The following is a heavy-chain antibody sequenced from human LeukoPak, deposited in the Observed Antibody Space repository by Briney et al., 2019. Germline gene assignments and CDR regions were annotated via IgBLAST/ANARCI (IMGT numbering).Heavy chain of an antibody. CDR1: GFTFSSYS. J-gene: IGHJ4*02. CDR2: ISSSSSYI. V-gene: IGHV3-21*01. Sequence: GGSLRLSCAASGFTFSSYSMNWVRQAPGKGLEWVSSISSSSSYIYYADSVKGRFTISRDNAKNSLYLQMNSLGAEDTAVYYCARAPSSSSYFDYWGQGTLVTVSS. CDR3: ARAPSSSSYFDY. D-gene: IGHD6-6*01.